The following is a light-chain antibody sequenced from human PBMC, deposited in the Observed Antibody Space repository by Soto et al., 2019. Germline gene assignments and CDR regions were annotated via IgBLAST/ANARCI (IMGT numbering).Light chain of an antibody. CDR3: QQYDAWPALT. J-gene: IGKJ4*01. CDR2: GAA. CDR1: QSVFSS. Sequence: EIVMTQSPATLSVSPGERATLSCRASQSVFSSLAWFQQKPGQAPRLLIYGAATRATGIPARFSGSGSGTEFTLTISSLQSEDFAIYYCQQYDAWPALTFGGGTKVEI. V-gene: IGKV3-15*01.